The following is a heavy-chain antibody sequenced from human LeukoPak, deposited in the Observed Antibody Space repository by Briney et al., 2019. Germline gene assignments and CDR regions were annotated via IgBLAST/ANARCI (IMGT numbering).Heavy chain of an antibody. CDR3: ATFRIAVAGGDELGLFY. V-gene: IGHV1-24*01. CDR1: GYTLTELS. CDR2: FDPEDGET. Sequence: GASVKVSCTVSGYTLTELSMHWVRQAPGKGLEWMGGFDPEDGETIYAQKFQGRVTMTEDTSTDTAYMELSSLRSEDTAVYYCATFRIAVAGGDELGLFYWGQGTLVTVSS. D-gene: IGHD6-19*01. J-gene: IGHJ4*02.